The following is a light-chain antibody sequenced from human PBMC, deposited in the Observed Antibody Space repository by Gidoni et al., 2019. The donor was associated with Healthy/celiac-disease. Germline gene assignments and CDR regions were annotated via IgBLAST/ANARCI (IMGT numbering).Light chain of an antibody. CDR3: QQRSNWPLIT. CDR1: QSVSSY. J-gene: IGKJ5*01. Sequence: EIVLTQSPATLSLSPGERATLPCRVSQSVSSYLAWYQQKPGQAPRLLIYDASNRATGIPARFSGSGSGTDFTLTISSLEPEDFAVYYCQQRSNWPLITFGQXTRLEIK. CDR2: DAS. V-gene: IGKV3-11*01.